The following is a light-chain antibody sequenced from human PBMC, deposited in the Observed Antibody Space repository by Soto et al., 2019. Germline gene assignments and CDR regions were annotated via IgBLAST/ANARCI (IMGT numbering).Light chain of an antibody. CDR1: QSVSSSY. CDR2: GAS. V-gene: IGKV3-20*01. Sequence: EIVLTQSPCTLSLYPGERATLSCRASQSVSSSYLAWYQQKPGQAPRLLIYGASSRATGIPDRFSGSGSGTDFTLTISRLEPEDFAVYYCQQYGSAPPWTFGQGTKVDIK. CDR3: QQYGSAPPWT. J-gene: IGKJ1*01.